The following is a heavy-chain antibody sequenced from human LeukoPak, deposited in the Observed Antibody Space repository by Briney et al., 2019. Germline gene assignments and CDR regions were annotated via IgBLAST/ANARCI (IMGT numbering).Heavy chain of an antibody. CDR2: IYYSGST. V-gene: IGHV4-59*08. D-gene: IGHD3-9*01. Sequence: PSETLSLTCTVSGGSISSYYWSWIRQPPGKGLEWIGYIYYSGSTNYNPSPKSRVTISVDTSKNQFSLKLSSVTAADTAVYYCARLPASQRYYDILTGYFTHYYYYGMDVWGQGTTVTVSS. CDR1: GGSISSYY. J-gene: IGHJ6*02. CDR3: ARLPASQRYYDILTGYFTHYYYYGMDV.